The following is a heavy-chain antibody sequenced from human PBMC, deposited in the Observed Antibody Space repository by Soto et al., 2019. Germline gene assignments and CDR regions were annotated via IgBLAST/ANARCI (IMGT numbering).Heavy chain of an antibody. CDR1: GFTFGNYA. CDR2: ISGSGDRT. J-gene: IGHJ4*02. D-gene: IGHD2-21*01. Sequence: GGSLRLSCEASGFTFGNYAMTWVRQAPGKGLEWVSTISGSGDRTYYADSVTGRFTISRDNSKNTLYLQMHSLGVEDKAVYFCAKDTVDIRSFYFDYWAQGTMVTVSS. CDR3: AKDTVDIRSFYFDY. V-gene: IGHV3-23*01.